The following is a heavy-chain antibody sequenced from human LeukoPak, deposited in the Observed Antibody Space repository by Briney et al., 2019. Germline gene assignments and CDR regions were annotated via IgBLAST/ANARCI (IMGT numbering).Heavy chain of an antibody. V-gene: IGHV4-34*01. D-gene: IGHD2-2*01. CDR2: INHSGST. CDR1: GGSFSGYY. CDR3: ARRYCSSTSCYVDY. Sequence: PSETLSLTCAVYGGSFSGYYWSWIRQPPGKGLEGIGEINHSGSTNYNPSLKSRVPISVDTSKNQFSLKLSSVTAADTAAYYCARRYCSSTSCYVDYWGQGTLVTVSS. J-gene: IGHJ4*02.